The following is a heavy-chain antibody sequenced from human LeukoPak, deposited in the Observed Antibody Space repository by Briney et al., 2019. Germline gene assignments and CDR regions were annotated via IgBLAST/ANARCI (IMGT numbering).Heavy chain of an antibody. CDR2: VRGSGGST. CDR1: GFTFSRYA. CDR3: AKRMIRGVNHDAFDL. V-gene: IGHV3-23*01. D-gene: IGHD3-10*01. J-gene: IGHJ3*01. Sequence: GGSLRLSCAASGFTFSRYAMRWVRQAPGKGLEWVSAVRGSGGSTYYADSVKGLFTISRDNSKNTLYLQMNSLRAEDTAVYYCAKRMIRGVNHDAFDLWGQGTMVTVSS.